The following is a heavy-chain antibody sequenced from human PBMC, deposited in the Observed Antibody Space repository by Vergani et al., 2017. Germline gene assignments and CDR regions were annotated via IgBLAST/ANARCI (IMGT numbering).Heavy chain of an antibody. CDR2: ICHTEDT. CDR1: GDSISSNNC. CDR3: ATIGYRRWGYYFYY. J-gene: IGHJ4*02. D-gene: IGHD2-2*02. Sequence: QVQLQESGPGLVKPPGTLSLICAVSGDSISSNNCWTWVRQPPGKGLEWIGEICHTEDTKYSPSLKSRVTVSVDEARNLFSLRLNSVTAADTAVYYCATIGYRRWGYYFYYWGQGILVTVSS. V-gene: IGHV4-4*03.